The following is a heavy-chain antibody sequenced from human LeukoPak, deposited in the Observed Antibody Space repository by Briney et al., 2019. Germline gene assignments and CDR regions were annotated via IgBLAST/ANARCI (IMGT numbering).Heavy chain of an antibody. D-gene: IGHD5-12*01. CDR3: ARGKWLAYFDY. CDR2: SIPFFGTA. J-gene: IGHJ4*02. Sequence: SVKVSCKASGGTFSSYAISWVRQPPGQGLEWMGGSIPFFGTANYAHKFQGRVTNTTDESTSTAYMEMSSLKSEATLVYYCARGKWLAYFDYWGQGTLVTVSS. V-gene: IGHV1-69*05. CDR1: GGTFSSYA.